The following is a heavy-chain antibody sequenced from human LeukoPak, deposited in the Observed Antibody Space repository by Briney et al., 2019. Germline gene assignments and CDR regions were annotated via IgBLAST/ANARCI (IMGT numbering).Heavy chain of an antibody. Sequence: ASVKVSCKASGYTFTGYYMHWVRQAPGQGLEWMGWINPNSGGTNYAQKFQGRVTMTRDTSISTAYMELSRLTSDDTALYYCARDIYGDYEGCWGQGTLVTVSS. CDR1: GYTFTGYY. V-gene: IGHV1-2*02. J-gene: IGHJ4*02. D-gene: IGHD4-17*01. CDR3: ARDIYGDYEGC. CDR2: INPNSGGT.